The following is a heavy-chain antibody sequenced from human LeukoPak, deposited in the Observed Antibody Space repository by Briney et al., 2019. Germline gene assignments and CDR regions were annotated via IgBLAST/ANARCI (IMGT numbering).Heavy chain of an antibody. Sequence: PGGSLRLSCAASGFTFSSYSMNWVRQAPGKGLEWVSSISSSSSYIYYADSVKGRFTISRDNAKNSLYLQMNSLRAEDTAVYYCARESREGDAFDIWGQGTMVTVSS. CDR1: GFTFSSYS. J-gene: IGHJ3*02. D-gene: IGHD5-24*01. CDR2: ISSSSSYI. V-gene: IGHV3-21*01. CDR3: ARESREGDAFDI.